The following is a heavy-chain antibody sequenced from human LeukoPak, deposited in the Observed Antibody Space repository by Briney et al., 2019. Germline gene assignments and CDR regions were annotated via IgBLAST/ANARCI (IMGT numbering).Heavy chain of an antibody. V-gene: IGHV3-30*18. CDR2: ISYDGGDK. CDR1: GFTFSSYW. CDR3: VKEGVEYSYSYGDY. Sequence: GGSLRLSCAASGFTFSSYWMSWVRQAPGKGLEWVALISYDGGDKYYAESMKGRITISRDNAENTLYLQMNNLRPDDTAFYFCVKEGVEYSYSYGDYWGQGTLVTVSS. D-gene: IGHD3-16*01. J-gene: IGHJ4*02.